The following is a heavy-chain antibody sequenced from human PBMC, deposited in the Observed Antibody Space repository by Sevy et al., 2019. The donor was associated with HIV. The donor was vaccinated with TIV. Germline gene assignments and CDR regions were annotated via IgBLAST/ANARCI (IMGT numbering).Heavy chain of an antibody. CDR3: ARDLFSGSYYENY. J-gene: IGHJ4*02. Sequence: GGSLRLSCAASGFTLSNYWMSWVRQAPGKGLEWVANIEQDGSDKYYVDSVKGRFTISRDNAKNSLYLQMNSLRAEVTAVYYCARDLFSGSYYENYWGQGTLVTVSS. CDR2: IEQDGSDK. D-gene: IGHD1-26*01. V-gene: IGHV3-7*01. CDR1: GFTLSNYW.